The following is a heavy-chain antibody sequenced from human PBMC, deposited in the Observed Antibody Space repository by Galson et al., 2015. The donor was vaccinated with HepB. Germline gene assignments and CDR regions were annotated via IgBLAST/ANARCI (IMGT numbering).Heavy chain of an antibody. J-gene: IGHJ4*02. V-gene: IGHV2-70*01. CDR1: GFSLSTSGMC. CDR3: ARMRGGYYDSSGYYLDY. CDR2: IDWDDDK. Sequence: PALVKPTQTLTLTCTFSGFSLSTSGMCVSWIRQPPGKALEWLALIDWDDDKYYSTSLKTRLTISKDTSKNQVVLTMTNMDPVDTATYYCARMRGGYYDSSGYYLDYWGQGTLVTVSS. D-gene: IGHD3-22*01.